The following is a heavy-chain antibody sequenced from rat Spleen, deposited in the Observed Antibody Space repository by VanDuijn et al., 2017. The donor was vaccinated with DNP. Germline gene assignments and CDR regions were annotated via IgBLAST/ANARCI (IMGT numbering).Heavy chain of an antibody. J-gene: IGHJ4*01. CDR1: GFSLTSYG. CDR2: LQSDGNT. Sequence: QVQLKESGPGLVQPSQTLSLTCTVSGFSLTSYGVSWVRQPPGKGLEWMGRLQSDGNTDYNSDLKSRLSISRATSKSQVFLKVNSLQTEDTAMYFCARYYGYNYYAMDAWGQGTSVTVSS. D-gene: IGHD1-9*01. CDR3: ARYYGYNYYAMDA. V-gene: IGHV2-1*01.